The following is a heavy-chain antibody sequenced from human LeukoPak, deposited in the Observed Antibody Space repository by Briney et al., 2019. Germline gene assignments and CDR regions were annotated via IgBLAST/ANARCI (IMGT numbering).Heavy chain of an antibody. J-gene: IGHJ3*02. CDR2: ISTYNGNT. V-gene: IGHV1-18*01. Sequence: ASVKVSCKAPGYRFTNYGISWVRQAPGQGLEWMGWISTYNGNTNYAQKFQGRATMTTDTSTTTAYMELRTLRSNDTAVYYCARTVTNLGAFDIWGQGTVVTVSS. D-gene: IGHD7-27*01. CDR3: ARTVTNLGAFDI. CDR1: GYRFTNYG.